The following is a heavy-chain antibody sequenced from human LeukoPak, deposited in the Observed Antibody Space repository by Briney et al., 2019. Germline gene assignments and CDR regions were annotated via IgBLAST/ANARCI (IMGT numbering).Heavy chain of an antibody. CDR1: GFTFSSYA. Sequence: PGGSLRLSCAASGFTFSSYAMSWVRQAPGKGLEWVSAISGSGGSTYYADSVKGRFTFSRDNSKNTLYLQMNSLRAEDTAVYYCATVWFGELLHFDYWGQGALVTVSS. D-gene: IGHD3-10*01. CDR3: ATVWFGELLHFDY. J-gene: IGHJ4*02. V-gene: IGHV3-23*01. CDR2: ISGSGGST.